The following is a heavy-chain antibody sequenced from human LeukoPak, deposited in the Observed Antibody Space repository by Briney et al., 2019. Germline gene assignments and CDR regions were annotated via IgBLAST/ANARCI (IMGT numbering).Heavy chain of an antibody. J-gene: IGHJ6*03. Sequence: PSETLSLTCTVSGCSISSYYWSWIRQPPGKGLAWIGYIYYSGSTNYNPSLKSRVTISVDTSKNQFSLKLSSVTAADTAVYYCARCYCSGGSCTSPGDYYYMDVWGKGTTVTVSS. V-gene: IGHV4-59*01. CDR3: ARCYCSGGSCTSPGDYYYMDV. CDR2: IYYSGST. CDR1: GCSISSYY. D-gene: IGHD2-15*01.